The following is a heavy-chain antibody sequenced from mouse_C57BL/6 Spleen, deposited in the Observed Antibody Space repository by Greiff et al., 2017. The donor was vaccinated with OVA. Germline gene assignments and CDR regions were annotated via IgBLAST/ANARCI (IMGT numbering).Heavy chain of an antibody. J-gene: IGHJ2*01. CDR3: ARLGYYGSFYYFDY. CDR2: INPYNGGT. D-gene: IGHD1-1*01. V-gene: IGHV1-19*01. CDR1: GYTFTDYY. Sequence: VQLKESGPVLVKPGASVKMSCKASGYTFTDYYMNWVKQSHGKSLEWIGVINPYNGGTSYNQKFKGKATLTVDKSSSTAYMELNSLTSEDSAVYYCARLGYYGSFYYFDYWGQGTTLTVSS.